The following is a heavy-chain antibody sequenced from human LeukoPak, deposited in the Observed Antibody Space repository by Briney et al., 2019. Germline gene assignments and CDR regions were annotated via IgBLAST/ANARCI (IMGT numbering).Heavy chain of an antibody. CDR3: ARGYSGSYSFDY. D-gene: IGHD1-26*01. CDR1: GGSISSGSYY. CDR2: IYTSGST. Sequence: SQTLSLTCTVSGGSISSGSYYWGWIRQPAGKGLEWVGRIYTSGSTNYNPSLKSRVTISVIMSKNQFSLELSSVTAGDTAVYYCARGYSGSYSFDYWGQGTLVTVSP. J-gene: IGHJ4*02. V-gene: IGHV4-61*02.